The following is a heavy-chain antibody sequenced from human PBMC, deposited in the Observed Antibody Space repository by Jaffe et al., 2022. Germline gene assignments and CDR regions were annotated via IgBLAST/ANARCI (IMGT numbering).Heavy chain of an antibody. D-gene: IGHD3-10*01. CDR3: ARDRYGSGSYYNPPDAFDI. Sequence: QVQLQESGPGLVKPSETLSLTCAVSGYSISSGYYWGWIRQPPGKGLEWIGSIYHSGSTYYNPSLKSRVTISVDTSKNQFSLKLSSVTAADTAVYYCARDRYGSGSYYNPPDAFDIWGQGTMVTVSS. V-gene: IGHV4-38-2*02. CDR2: IYHSGST. J-gene: IGHJ3*02. CDR1: GYSISSGYY.